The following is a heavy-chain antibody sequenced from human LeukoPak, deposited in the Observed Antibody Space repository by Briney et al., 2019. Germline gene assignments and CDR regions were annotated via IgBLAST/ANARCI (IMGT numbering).Heavy chain of an antibody. CDR3: ARGRRKFCIGSHCYYYYYYMDV. J-gene: IGHJ6*03. Sequence: PSETLSLTCAVYVGSFNDNYWTWLRQPPGKGLEWIGEINHSGSTNYNPSLRGRVAMSVDLSKNQFSLNLTSVTAADTAVYYCARGRRKFCIGSHCYYYYYYMDVWGTGTPVTVSS. CDR2: INHSGST. CDR1: VGSFNDNY. V-gene: IGHV4-34*01. D-gene: IGHD2-15*01.